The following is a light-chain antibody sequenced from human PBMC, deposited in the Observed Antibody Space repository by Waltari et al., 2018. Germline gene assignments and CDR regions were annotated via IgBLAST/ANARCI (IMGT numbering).Light chain of an antibody. CDR3: QQYNNWPRT. V-gene: IGKV3-15*01. J-gene: IGKJ1*01. CDR2: SAT. CDR1: QSIRRD. Sequence: EIVMTQSPAILSVSPGETATLSCGASQSIRRDLAWYQQNPGQAPRLLVASATARAAGVPARFSGSGSGTEFTLTISSLQSEDFAIYYCQQYNNWPRTFGQGTKVEVK.